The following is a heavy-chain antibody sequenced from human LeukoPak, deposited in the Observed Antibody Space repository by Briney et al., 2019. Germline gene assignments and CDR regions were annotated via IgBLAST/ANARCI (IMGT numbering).Heavy chain of an antibody. CDR1: SGSISSSY. Sequence: PSETLSLTCTVSSGSISSSYWSWIRQPPGKGREWIGYIYFSGSINYNPSLKSRVTMSVDTSKNQFSLRLSSVTAADTAVYYCGREVESRSRGSGYYPYYFDNWGQGTLVTVSS. D-gene: IGHD3-22*01. CDR2: IYFSGSI. V-gene: IGHV4-59*01. CDR3: GREVESRSRGSGYYPYYFDN. J-gene: IGHJ4*02.